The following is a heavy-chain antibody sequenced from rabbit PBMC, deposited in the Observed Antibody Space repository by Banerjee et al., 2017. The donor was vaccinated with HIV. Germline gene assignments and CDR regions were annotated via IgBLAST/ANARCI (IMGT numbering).Heavy chain of an antibody. CDR3: ARDPYANTFNL. CDR2: IYTGDGNT. J-gene: IGHJ4*01. V-gene: IGHV1S40*01. CDR1: GLDFSSSYY. D-gene: IGHD6-1*01. Sequence: QSLEESGGDLVKPEGSLTLTCTASGLDFSSSYYMCWVRQAPGKGLEWIACIYTGDGNTYYTNWAKGRFTISKTSSTTVTLQMTSLTAADTATYFCARDPYANTFNLWGPGTLVTVS.